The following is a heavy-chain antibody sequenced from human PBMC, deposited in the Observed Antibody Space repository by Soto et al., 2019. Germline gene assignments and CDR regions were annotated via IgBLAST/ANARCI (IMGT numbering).Heavy chain of an antibody. D-gene: IGHD3-10*01. V-gene: IGHV1-69*02. J-gene: IGHJ4*02. CDR2: TIPMLGMA. CDR3: ATNYGSGSAPFDH. CDR1: GDTFSRYT. Sequence: QVQLVQSGAEVKKPGSSVKVSCTASGDTFSRYTISWVRQAPGQGPEWMGRTIPMLGMANYALKFQGRVGITADKSTSTVYMVLSNLRSEDTAVYYCATNYGSGSAPFDHWGQGTLVTVAS.